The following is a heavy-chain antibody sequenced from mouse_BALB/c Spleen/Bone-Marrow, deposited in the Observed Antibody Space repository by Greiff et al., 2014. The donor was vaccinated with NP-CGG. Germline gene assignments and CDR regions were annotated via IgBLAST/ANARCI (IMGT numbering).Heavy chain of an antibody. Sequence: EVKVVESGGGLVKPGGSLKLSCAASGFAFSGYDMSWVRQTPEKRLEWVAYISSGGGSTYYPDTVKGRFTISRDNAKNTLYLQMNSLKSEDTAMYYCARQRGYAYAMDYWGQGTSVTVSS. V-gene: IGHV5-12-1*01. CDR3: ARQRGYAYAMDY. CDR1: GFAFSGYD. J-gene: IGHJ4*01. CDR2: ISSGGGST. D-gene: IGHD2-2*01.